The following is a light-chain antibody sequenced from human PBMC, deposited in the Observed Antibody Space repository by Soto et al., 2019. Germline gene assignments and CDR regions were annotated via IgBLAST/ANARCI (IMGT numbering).Light chain of an antibody. CDR2: DVS. Sequence: QSALTQPRSVSGTTGQSDSISCPGTTSDVGDYNYGSWYQQHPGKVPNLMVYDVSKRPSGGPARFSGSKSGNTASLTNSVLQAEDEADYYCCSYAGSFTLVFGTGTKVTVL. CDR3: CSYAGSFTLV. CDR1: TSDVGDYNY. J-gene: IGLJ1*01. V-gene: IGLV2-11*01.